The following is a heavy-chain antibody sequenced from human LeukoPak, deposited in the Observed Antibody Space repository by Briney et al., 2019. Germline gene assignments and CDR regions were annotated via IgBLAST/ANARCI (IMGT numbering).Heavy chain of an antibody. Sequence: SDTLSLTCAVYGGAFRGYYWSWIRQPPGKGLEWIGEINQDGATAYNPSLKSRVTISIDTSQAQFSLRLTSVTAADTAMYYCARPSRFGTRGWFDPWGQGTLVVVSS. V-gene: IGHV4-34*01. CDR1: GGAFRGYY. CDR2: INQDGAT. J-gene: IGHJ5*02. CDR3: ARPSRFGTRGWFDP. D-gene: IGHD3-10*01.